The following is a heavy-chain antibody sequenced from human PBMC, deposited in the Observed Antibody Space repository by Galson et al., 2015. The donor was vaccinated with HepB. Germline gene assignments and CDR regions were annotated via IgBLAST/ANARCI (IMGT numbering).Heavy chain of an antibody. CDR3: ARSPPRADFWSGSYYYYYYMDV. J-gene: IGHJ6*03. Sequence: SLRLSCAVSGFTFSGFAMHWVRQSPGKGLEWVTLISYDGGDKYYADSVKGRFTISRDNSKNTLYLQMNSLSVEDTAIYYCARSPPRADFWSGSYYYYYYMDVWGNGTSITVSS. V-gene: IGHV3-30-3*01. CDR1: GFTFSGFA. CDR2: ISYDGGDK. D-gene: IGHD3-3*01.